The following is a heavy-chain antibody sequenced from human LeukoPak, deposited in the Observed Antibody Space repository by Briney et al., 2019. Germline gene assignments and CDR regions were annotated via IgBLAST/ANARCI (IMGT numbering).Heavy chain of an antibody. CDR2: IYYSRTT. CDR1: GGSISSYY. V-gene: IGHV4-59*12. D-gene: IGHD4/OR15-4a*01. J-gene: IGHJ5*02. Sequence: PSETLSLTCTVSGGSISSYYWSWIRQPPGKGLEWIGYIYYSRTTNYNPSLKSRVTISVDTSKNQFSLKLSSVTAADTAVYYCARERGDYDATWGQGTLVTVSS. CDR3: ARERGDYDAT.